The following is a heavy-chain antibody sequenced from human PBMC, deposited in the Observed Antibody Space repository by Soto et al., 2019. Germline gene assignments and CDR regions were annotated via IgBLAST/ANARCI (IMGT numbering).Heavy chain of an antibody. J-gene: IGHJ6*02. CDR3: ARDPGAAVRGGAPYSYYYYYGMDV. CDR2: IIPIFGTA. D-gene: IGHD3-10*01. V-gene: IGHV1-69*13. Sequence: GASVKVSCKASGGTFSSYAISWVRQAPGQGLEWMGGIIPIFGTANYAQKFQGRVTITADESTSTAYMELSSLRSEDKAVYYCARDPGAAVRGGAPYSYYYYYGMDVWGQGTTVTLS. CDR1: GGTFSSYA.